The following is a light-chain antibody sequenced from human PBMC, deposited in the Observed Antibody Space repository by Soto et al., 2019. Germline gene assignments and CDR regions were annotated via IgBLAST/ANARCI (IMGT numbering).Light chain of an antibody. V-gene: IGLV2-14*01. Sequence: QSVLTQPASVSGSPGQSITISCTGTSSDVGAYNYVSWYQQHPSKAPKLMIYEVSNRPAGVSNRFSGSKSGNTASLTISGLQAEDEADYYCTSYTSISPYVFGTGTKVTVL. CDR2: EVS. CDR1: SSDVGAYNY. CDR3: TSYTSISPYV. J-gene: IGLJ1*01.